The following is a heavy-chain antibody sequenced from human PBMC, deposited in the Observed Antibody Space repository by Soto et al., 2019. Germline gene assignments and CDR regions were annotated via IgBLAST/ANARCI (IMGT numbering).Heavy chain of an antibody. J-gene: IGHJ5*02. CDR2: ISYSGST. V-gene: IGHV4-59*01. CDR1: GASINTYY. Sequence: SDNLSITSTVHGASINTYYWSWIRQPPGKGLEWIGYISYSGSTNYNPSLKSRVTISFDASKNEISLQVRSATAADAAVYYCARDLKEYCSDGKCNWFDPWGQG. D-gene: IGHD2-15*01. CDR3: ARDLKEYCSDGKCNWFDP.